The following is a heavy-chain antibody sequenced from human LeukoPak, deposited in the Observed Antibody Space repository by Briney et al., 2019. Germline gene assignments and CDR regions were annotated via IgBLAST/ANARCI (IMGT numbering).Heavy chain of an antibody. Sequence: GGSLRLSCSTSGFTFGDYAMSWVRQAPGKGLEWVGFIQAKAYGGATKYAASVNGRFSISRDDSQSIASLQMNDLKTEDTAVYYCTRAPHPRCSSSGCYLDYWGQGTLVTVSS. CDR2: IQAKAYGGAT. CDR1: GFTFGDYA. J-gene: IGHJ4*02. V-gene: IGHV3-49*04. D-gene: IGHD2-2*01. CDR3: TRAPHPRCSSSGCYLDY.